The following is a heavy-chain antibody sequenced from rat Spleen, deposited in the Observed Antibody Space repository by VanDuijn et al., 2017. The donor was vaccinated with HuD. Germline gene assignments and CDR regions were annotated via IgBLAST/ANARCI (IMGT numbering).Heavy chain of an antibody. D-gene: IGHD1-5*01. CDR1: GFTFSNYY. J-gene: IGHJ2*01. CDR2: ISPSGGST. Sequence: EVQLVESGGGLVQPGRSLKLSCAASGFTFSNYYMAWVRQAPTKGLEWVAYISPSGGSTYYRDSVKGRFTISRDNAKSSLYLQIDSLRSEDTATDYCTTDRYRGFDYWGQGVMVTVSS. V-gene: IGHV5-27*01. CDR3: TTDRYRGFDY.